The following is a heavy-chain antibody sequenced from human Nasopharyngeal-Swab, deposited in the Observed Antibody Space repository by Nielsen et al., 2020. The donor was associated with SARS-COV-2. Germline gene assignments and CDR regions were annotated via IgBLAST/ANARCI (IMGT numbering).Heavy chain of an antibody. Sequence: WVRQAPGQGLEWMGWTNTNTGNPTYAPGFTGWFVFSLDTSVSTAYLQISSLKAEDTAVYDCARGHDTSDYWGQGTLVTVSS. V-gene: IGHV7-4-1*02. D-gene: IGHD3-9*01. CDR3: ARGHDTSDY. CDR2: TNTNTGNP. J-gene: IGHJ4*02.